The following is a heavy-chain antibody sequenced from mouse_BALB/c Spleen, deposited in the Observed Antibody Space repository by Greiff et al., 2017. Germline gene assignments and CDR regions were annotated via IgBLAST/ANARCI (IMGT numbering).Heavy chain of an antibody. Sequence: DVQLQESGPSFVKPSQSLSLTCSATGVSFTSGYLDWIRKSPGNKLEYMGYISYSGSTYYNPSLKSGISIPRDTSKNQYQLPLNSVTTEDTTTYCCARSNYGAMDYWGQGTSVTVSS. CDR3: ARSNYGAMDY. D-gene: IGHD2-5*01. CDR2: ISYSGST. J-gene: IGHJ4*01. CDR1: GVSFTSGY. V-gene: IGHV3-8*02.